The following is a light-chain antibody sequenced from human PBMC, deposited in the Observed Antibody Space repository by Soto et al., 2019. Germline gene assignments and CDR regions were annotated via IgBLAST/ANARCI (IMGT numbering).Light chain of an antibody. J-gene: IGLJ1*01. CDR3: SSYTSSGTRV. CDR1: TSDVGGYNF. V-gene: IGLV2-14*01. CDR2: EVS. Sequence: QSVLTQPASVSGSPGQSITISCTGTTSDVGGYNFVSWYQLHPGKAPKLMIFEVSNRPSGVSNRFSGSKSGNTASLTIFGLQAEDEADYYCSSYTSSGTRVFGTGTKVTVL.